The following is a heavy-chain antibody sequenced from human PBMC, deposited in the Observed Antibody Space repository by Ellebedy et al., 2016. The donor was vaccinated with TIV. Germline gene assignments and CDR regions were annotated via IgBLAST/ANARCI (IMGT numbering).Heavy chain of an antibody. CDR3: ARDEIPYDYGDYAFDY. CDR1: GGTFSSYA. J-gene: IGHJ4*02. CDR2: IIPILGIA. D-gene: IGHD4-17*01. V-gene: IGHV1-69*04. Sequence: SVKVSXXASGGTFSSYAISWVRQAPGQGLEWMGRIIPILGIANYAQKFQGRVTITADKSTSTAYMELSSLRSEDTAVYYCARDEIPYDYGDYAFDYWGQGTLVTVSS.